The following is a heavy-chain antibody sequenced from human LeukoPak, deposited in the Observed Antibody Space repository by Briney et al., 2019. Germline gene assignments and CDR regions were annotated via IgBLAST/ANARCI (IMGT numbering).Heavy chain of an antibody. D-gene: IGHD2-15*01. Sequence: GASVKVSCKASGYTFTSYGISWVRQAPGQGLEWMGWISAYSGNTNYAQKLQGRVTMTTDTSTSTAYMELRSLRSDDTAVYYCARDSGCSGGSCNNWFDPWGQGTLVTVSS. CDR2: ISAYSGNT. V-gene: IGHV1-18*01. J-gene: IGHJ5*02. CDR3: ARDSGCSGGSCNNWFDP. CDR1: GYTFTSYG.